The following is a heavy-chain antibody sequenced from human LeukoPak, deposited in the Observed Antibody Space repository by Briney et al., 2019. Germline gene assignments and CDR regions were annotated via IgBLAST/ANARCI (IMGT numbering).Heavy chain of an antibody. CDR2: IYYSGGT. J-gene: IGHJ4*02. CDR3: ARGVDYYGV. CDR1: GGSISSYY. V-gene: IGHV4-59*12. Sequence: SETLSLTCTVSGGSISSYYWSWIRQPPGKGLEWIGYIYYSGGTNYNPSLKSRVTISVDTSKKQFSLKLSSVTAADTAVYYCARGVDYYGVWGQGTLVTVSS. D-gene: IGHD3-10*01.